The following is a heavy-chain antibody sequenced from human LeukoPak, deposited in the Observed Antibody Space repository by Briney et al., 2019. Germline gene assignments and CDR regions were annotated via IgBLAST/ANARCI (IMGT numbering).Heavy chain of an antibody. J-gene: IGHJ4*02. CDR3: ARDSARYCSGGSCPQGDY. CDR1: VLTFSDYY. D-gene: IGHD2-15*01. Sequence: PGGSLRLTCAASVLTFSDYYMGWIRQAPVKGLEWVSYIRSSSSYIYYADSVKGRFTISRDNAKNSLYLQMNSLRAEDTAVYYCARDSARYCSGGSCPQGDYWGQGTLVTVSS. CDR2: IRSSSSYI. V-gene: IGHV3-11*06.